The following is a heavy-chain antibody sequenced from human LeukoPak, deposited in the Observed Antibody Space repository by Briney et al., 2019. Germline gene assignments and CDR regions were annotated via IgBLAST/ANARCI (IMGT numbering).Heavy chain of an antibody. CDR3: AKGLSYGSGSRVEY. V-gene: IGHV3-23*01. Sequence: GGSLRLSCAASGFTFSSYAMSWVRQAPGKGLEWVSAISGSGGTTYYADSVKGRFTISRDNSKNTLYLQMNSLSAEDTAVYYCAKGLSYGSGSRVEYWGQGTLVTVSS. J-gene: IGHJ4*02. CDR2: ISGSGGTT. D-gene: IGHD3-10*01. CDR1: GFTFSSYA.